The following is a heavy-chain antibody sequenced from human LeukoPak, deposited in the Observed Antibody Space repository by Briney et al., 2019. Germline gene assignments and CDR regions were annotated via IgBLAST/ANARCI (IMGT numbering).Heavy chain of an antibody. CDR3: ARDSYYYDSSGYPLHMAFDI. CDR2: IIPIFGTA. Sequence: SVKVSCKASGGTFSSYAISWVRQAPGQGLEWMGGIIPIFGTANYAQKFQGRVTITTDESTSTAYMELSSLRSEDTAVYYCARDSYYYDSSGYPLHMAFDIWGQGTMVTVSS. CDR1: GGTFSSYA. D-gene: IGHD3-22*01. V-gene: IGHV1-69*05. J-gene: IGHJ3*02.